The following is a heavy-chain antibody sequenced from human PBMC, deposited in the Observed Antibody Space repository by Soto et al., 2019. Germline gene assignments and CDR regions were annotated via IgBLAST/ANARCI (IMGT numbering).Heavy chain of an antibody. V-gene: IGHV3-23*01. CDR1: GFTLGRYG. D-gene: IGHD3-10*01. CDR3: AKERDYHRGYFHY. J-gene: IGHJ4*02. Sequence: LRLSCAASGFTLGRYGMSCVRQAPGKGLEWVSAVSPNGQGIYYADSVRGRFTISRDFSKNTVFLHMDSLRAEDTADYYCAKERDYHRGYFHYWGQGTLVTVSS. CDR2: VSPNGQGI.